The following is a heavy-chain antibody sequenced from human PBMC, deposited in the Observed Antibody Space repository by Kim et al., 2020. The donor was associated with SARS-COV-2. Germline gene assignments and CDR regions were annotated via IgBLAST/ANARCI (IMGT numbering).Heavy chain of an antibody. CDR1: GYTFTSYD. V-gene: IGHV1-8*01. CDR2: MNPNSGNT. J-gene: IGHJ6*02. D-gene: IGHD6-13*01. CDR3: ARGPPLIAAAGNIPGKPEDYYFYYYGMDV. Sequence: ASVKVSCKASGYTFTSYDINWVRQATGQGLEWMGWMNPNSGNTGYAQKFQGRVTMTRNTSISTAYMELSSLRSEDTAVYYCARGPPLIAAAGNIPGKPEDYYFYYYGMDVWGRGTTVTVSS.